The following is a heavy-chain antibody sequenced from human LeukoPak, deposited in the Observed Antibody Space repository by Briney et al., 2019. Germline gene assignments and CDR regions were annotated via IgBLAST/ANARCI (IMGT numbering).Heavy chain of an antibody. CDR1: GFTFSTFG. V-gene: IGHV3-30*18. D-gene: IGHD6-6*01. J-gene: IGHJ1*01. Sequence: GGPLRLSCVASGFTFSTFGMHWVRQALGKGLEWVAVVSYDGSNKYYGDSVKGRFTISRDNSKNTLYLQMNSLRAEDTALYYCAKDRYSSSSGYFQHWGQGTLVTVSS. CDR2: VSYDGSNK. CDR3: AKDRYSSSSGYFQH.